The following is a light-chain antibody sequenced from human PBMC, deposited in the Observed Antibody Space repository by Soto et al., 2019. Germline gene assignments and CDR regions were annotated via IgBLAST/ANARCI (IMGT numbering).Light chain of an antibody. CDR2: AAS. CDR3: QQYGSSGT. Sequence: EIVMTQSPATLSVSPAERATLSCRASQSVSSNLGWCQQTPGEAPRLLIYAASIRASGIPARFSGSGSGTEFTLTISSLQSEDFAVYYCQQYGSSGTFGQGTKVDIK. J-gene: IGKJ1*01. CDR1: QSVSSN. V-gene: IGKV3-15*01.